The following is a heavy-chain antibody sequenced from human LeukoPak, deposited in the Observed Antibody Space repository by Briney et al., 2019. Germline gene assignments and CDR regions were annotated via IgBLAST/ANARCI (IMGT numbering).Heavy chain of an antibody. V-gene: IGHV3-30*02. CDR3: AKDKNYDILTEIDY. D-gene: IGHD3-9*01. CDR2: IRYDGSNK. Sequence: GGSLRLSCAASGFTFSSYGMHWVRQAPGKGLEWVAFIRYDGSNKYYADSVKGRFTISRDNSKNTLYLQMNSLRAEDTAVCYCAKDKNYDILTEIDYWGQGTLVTVSS. J-gene: IGHJ4*02. CDR1: GFTFSSYG.